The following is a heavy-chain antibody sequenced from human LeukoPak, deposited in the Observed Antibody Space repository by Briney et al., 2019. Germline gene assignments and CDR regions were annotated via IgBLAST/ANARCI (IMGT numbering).Heavy chain of an antibody. CDR1: GASFSGYY. CDR2: INHSGST. Sequence: SETLSLTCAVYGASFSGYYWSWIRQPPGKGLEWIGEINHSGSTNYNPSLKSRVTISVDTSKNQFSLKLSSVTAADTAVYYCARGREADYWGQGTLVTVSS. D-gene: IGHD1-26*01. CDR3: ARGREADY. V-gene: IGHV4-34*01. J-gene: IGHJ4*02.